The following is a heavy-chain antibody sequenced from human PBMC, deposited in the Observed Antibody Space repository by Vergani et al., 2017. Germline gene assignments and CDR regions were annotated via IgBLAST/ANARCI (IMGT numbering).Heavy chain of an antibody. D-gene: IGHD1-26*01. CDR3: ARARWEFPTAIKYAFDI. J-gene: IGHJ3*02. CDR1: GGSMKINDYY. V-gene: IGHV4-31*02. CDR2: IYYTGGT. Sequence: QVLLQESGPGLVQPSQTLSLTCIVSGGSMKINDYYWTWIRQHPVKGLEWIGSIYYTGGTYNNPSLKSRVTMSIDTSKNQFSLKLNSVTAADTAVYYCARARWEFPTAIKYAFDIWGQGTSVTVAS.